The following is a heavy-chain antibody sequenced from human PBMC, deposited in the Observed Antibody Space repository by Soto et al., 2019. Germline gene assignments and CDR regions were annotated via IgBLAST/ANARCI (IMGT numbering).Heavy chain of an antibody. CDR3: ARVQSGYDFAY. J-gene: IGHJ4*02. CDR2: ISAYNGNT. CDR1: GYTFTSYG. D-gene: IGHD5-12*01. V-gene: IGHV1-18*01. Sequence: QVQLVQSGAEVKKPGASVKVSCKASGYTFTSYGINWVRQAPGQGLEWMGWISAYNGNTHYAQKLQGRVTMTTDTATSTAYMELRSLRSDDKGVYYCARVQSGYDFAYWGQGTLVTVSS.